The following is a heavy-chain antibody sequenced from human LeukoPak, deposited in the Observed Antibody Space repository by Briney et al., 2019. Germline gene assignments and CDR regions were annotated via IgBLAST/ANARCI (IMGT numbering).Heavy chain of an antibody. CDR2: IKEDGTEQ. CDR3: VRDGVVRGVIQY. Sequence: GGSLRLSCAASGFIFSSSWVRWVRQAPGKGPEWVANIKEDGTEQHYVDSVRGRFTISRDTAKNSLYLQMNSLRAEDTAVYYCVRDGVVRGVIQYWCQGTLVTVSS. V-gene: IGHV3-7*01. J-gene: IGHJ4*02. D-gene: IGHD3-10*01. CDR1: GFIFSSSW.